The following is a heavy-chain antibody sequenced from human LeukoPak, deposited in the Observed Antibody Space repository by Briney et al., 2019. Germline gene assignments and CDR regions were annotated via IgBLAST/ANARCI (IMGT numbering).Heavy chain of an antibody. D-gene: IGHD1-26*01. CDR1: GFTVSNAW. J-gene: IGHJ6*03. CDR3: ARDPYSGNYGNYYYYYMDV. Sequence: GGPLRLSCAASGFTVSNAWMSWVRQAPGKGLEWVGRIKSKTDGGTTDYAAPVKGRFTISRDDSKNTLYLQMNSLGPEDTAVYYCARDPYSGNYGNYYYYYMDVWGKGTTVTISS. CDR2: IKSKTDGGTT. V-gene: IGHV3-15*01.